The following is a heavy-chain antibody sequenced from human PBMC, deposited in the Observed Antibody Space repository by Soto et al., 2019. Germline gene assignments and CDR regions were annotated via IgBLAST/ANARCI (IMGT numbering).Heavy chain of an antibody. J-gene: IGHJ4*02. CDR1: DGSSINRGCC. Sequence: SVPLRLSRSVVDGSSINRGCCWICIKKPPGKGLEWIGFISYSGSTYYNASLKSRVTISVDTSKNQFSLNLSFVTAADTAVYYCATMGTPATGLYYFDYWGQGTLVTV. CDR3: ATMGTPATGLYYFDY. D-gene: IGHD1-7*01. V-gene: IGHV4-30-4*08. CDR2: ISYSGST.